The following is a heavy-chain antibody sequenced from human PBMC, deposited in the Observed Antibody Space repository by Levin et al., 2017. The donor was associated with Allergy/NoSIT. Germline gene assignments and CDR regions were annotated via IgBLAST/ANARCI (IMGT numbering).Heavy chain of an antibody. CDR2: IYYSGST. D-gene: IGHD5-24*01. CDR1: GGSISSSSYY. J-gene: IGHJ3*02. Sequence: PGGSLRLSCTVSGGSISSSSYYWGWIRQPPGKGLEWIGSIYYSGSTYYNPSLKSRVTISVDTSKNQFSLKLSSVTAADTAVYYCARGSVEMALKDAFDIWGQGTMVTVSS. V-gene: IGHV4-39*07. CDR3: ARGSVEMALKDAFDI.